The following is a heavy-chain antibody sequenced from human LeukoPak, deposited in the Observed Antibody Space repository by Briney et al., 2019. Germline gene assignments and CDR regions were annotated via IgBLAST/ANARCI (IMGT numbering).Heavy chain of an antibody. Sequence: SETLSLTCTVSGGSISSSSYYWGWIRQPPGKGLEWIGSIYYSGSTYYNPSLKSRVTISVDTSKNQFSLKLSSVTAADTAVYYCAGRYYDFWSGSKEIFDYWGQGTLVTVSS. D-gene: IGHD3-3*01. CDR3: AGRYYDFWSGSKEIFDY. CDR2: IYYSGST. J-gene: IGHJ4*02. V-gene: IGHV4-39*01. CDR1: GGSISSSSYY.